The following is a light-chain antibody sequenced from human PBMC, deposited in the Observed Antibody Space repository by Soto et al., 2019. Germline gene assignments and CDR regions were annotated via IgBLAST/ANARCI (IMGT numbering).Light chain of an antibody. CDR2: EVT. CDR1: SSDVGGYDF. Sequence: QPALTQPASVSGSPGQSIAISCTGTSSDVGGYDFVSWYRQYPGQAPKILIYEVTHRPSGVPDRFSGSKSGNTASLTISGLQADDEADYYCSSYTITSSPVFGPGTKVTVL. CDR3: SSYTITSSPV. J-gene: IGLJ1*01. V-gene: IGLV2-14*01.